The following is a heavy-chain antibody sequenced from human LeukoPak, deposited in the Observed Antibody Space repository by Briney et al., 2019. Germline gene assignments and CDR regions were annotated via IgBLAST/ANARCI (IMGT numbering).Heavy chain of an antibody. CDR1: GFTFSNYA. CDR2: ISGSGGST. D-gene: IGHD5-18*01. Sequence: GGSLRLSCAASGFTFSNYAMSWVRQAPGKGLEWVSAISGSGGSTYYADSVKGRFTISRDNSKNTLYLQMNSLRAEDTAVYYCANLYRYSYGSPPLDYWGQGTLVTVSS. J-gene: IGHJ4*02. CDR3: ANLYRYSYGSPPLDY. V-gene: IGHV3-23*01.